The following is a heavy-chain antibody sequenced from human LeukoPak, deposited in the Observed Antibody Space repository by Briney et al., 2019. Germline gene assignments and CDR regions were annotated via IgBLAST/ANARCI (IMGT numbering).Heavy chain of an antibody. V-gene: IGHV4-31*03. J-gene: IGHJ6*02. CDR1: GGSISSGGYY. CDR3: ARGRYYYGSGSYYNPWSYYYYGMDV. Sequence: SETLSLTCTVSGGSISSGGYYWSWIRQHPGKGLEWIGYIYYSGSTYYNPSLKSRVTISVDTSKNQFSLKLSSVTAADTAVYYCARGRYYYGSGSYYNPWSYYYYGMDVWGQGTTVTVSS. CDR2: IYYSGST. D-gene: IGHD3-10*01.